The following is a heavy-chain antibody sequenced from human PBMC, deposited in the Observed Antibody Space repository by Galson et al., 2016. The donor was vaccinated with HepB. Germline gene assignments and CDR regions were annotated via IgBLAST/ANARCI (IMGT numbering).Heavy chain of an antibody. CDR2: IKVGGSEK. Sequence: SLRLSCAGSGFSFSSCWMSWVRQAPGNGLEWVANIKVGGSEKYYLDTVKGRFTISRDNAKNLLYLQMNSLKVEGTAVYYCAKYGPRGTTGTTFEYWGQGTLVTVSS. V-gene: IGHV3-7*01. D-gene: IGHD1-1*01. CDR3: AKYGPRGTTGTTFEY. CDR1: GFSFSSCW. J-gene: IGHJ4*02.